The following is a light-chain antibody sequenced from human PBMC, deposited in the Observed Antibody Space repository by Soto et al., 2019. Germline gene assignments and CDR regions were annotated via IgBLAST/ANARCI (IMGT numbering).Light chain of an antibody. J-gene: IGLJ2*01. CDR1: ILGSKI. V-gene: IGLV3-21*02. CDR2: DDS. Sequence: SYELTQPPSVSVAPGQTASVTCGGNILGSKIVHWYQQRPGQAPVLVVSDDSNRPSGIPERFSGSHSGNTATLTISRVEAGDEADYYCQVWDATTDHVLFGRGTKLTVL. CDR3: QVWDATTDHVL.